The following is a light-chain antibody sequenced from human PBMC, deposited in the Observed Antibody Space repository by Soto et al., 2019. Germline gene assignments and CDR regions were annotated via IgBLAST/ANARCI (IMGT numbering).Light chain of an antibody. J-gene: IGLJ3*02. CDR1: TSNVGDNA. V-gene: IGLV1-44*01. CDR3: GAWDNSLTASV. Sequence: QSVLTQPPSASGPPGQTITISCSGSTSNVGDNALNSYQQLPGTAPKLVIYNSNQRPSGVPDRFSGSKSGTSGSLAISGLQSEDEADYYCGAWDNSLTASVFGGGTKLTVL. CDR2: NSN.